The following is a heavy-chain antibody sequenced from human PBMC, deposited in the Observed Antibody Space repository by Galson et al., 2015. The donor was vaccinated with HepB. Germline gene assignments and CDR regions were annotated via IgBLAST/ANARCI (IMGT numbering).Heavy chain of an antibody. CDR3: ARVGVGADDY. D-gene: IGHD1-26*01. Sequence: SLRLSCAASGFTFSSYSMNWVRQAPGKGLEWVSYISSSSSTIYYADSVKGRFTISRDNAKNSLYPQMNSLRAEDTAVYYCARVGVGADDYWGQGTLVTVSS. J-gene: IGHJ4*02. CDR2: ISSSSSTI. CDR1: GFTFSSYS. V-gene: IGHV3-48*01.